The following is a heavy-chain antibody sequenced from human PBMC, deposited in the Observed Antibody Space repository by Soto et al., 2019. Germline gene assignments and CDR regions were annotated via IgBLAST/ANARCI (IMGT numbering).Heavy chain of an antibody. CDR3: ASEMTYYDFWSGYSSSWFDP. D-gene: IGHD3-3*01. CDR2: VNAGNGNT. J-gene: IGHJ5*02. Sequence: GASVKVSCKASGYTFTSYAMHWVRQAPGQRLEWMGWVNAGNGNTKYSQKFQGRVTITRDTSASTAYMALSSLRSEDTAVYYCASEMTYYDFWSGYSSSWFDPWGQGTLVTVSS. V-gene: IGHV1-3*01. CDR1: GYTFTSYA.